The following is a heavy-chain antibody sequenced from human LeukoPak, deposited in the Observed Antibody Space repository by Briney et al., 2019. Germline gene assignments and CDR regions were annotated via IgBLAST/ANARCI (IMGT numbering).Heavy chain of an antibody. Sequence: GGSLRLSCAASGFSFSRYSMNWVRQAPGKGLEWVSSISSSATYIYYADSLKGRFTISRDNAKNSLYLHMNSLRAEDTAVYYCARVLYSYGYSEFAFDIWGQGTMVTVSP. CDR3: ARVLYSYGYSEFAFDI. V-gene: IGHV3-21*01. CDR1: GFSFSRYS. J-gene: IGHJ3*02. D-gene: IGHD5-18*01. CDR2: ISSSATYI.